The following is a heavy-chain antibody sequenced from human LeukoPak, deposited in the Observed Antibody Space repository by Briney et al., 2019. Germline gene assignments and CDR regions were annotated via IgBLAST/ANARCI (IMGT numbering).Heavy chain of an antibody. Sequence: SETLSLTCTVSGYSISSPYCWGWIRPPPGKGLECIGIIYHSGITYYNPSLKSRVTVSVDTSKNQFSLKLSSVTAADSAVYYCARYGSGSYASDWFDPWGQGTLVTVSS. J-gene: IGHJ5*02. CDR3: ARYGSGSYASDWFDP. CDR2: IYHSGIT. D-gene: IGHD3-10*01. V-gene: IGHV4-38-2*02. CDR1: GYSISSPYC.